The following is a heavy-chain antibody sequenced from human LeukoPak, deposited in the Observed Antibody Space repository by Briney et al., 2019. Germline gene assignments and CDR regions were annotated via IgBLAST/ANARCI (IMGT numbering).Heavy chain of an antibody. CDR3: ASQTYYYDSSGYYRYWYFDL. J-gene: IGHJ2*01. Sequence: ASVKVSCKASGGTFSSYAISWVRQAPGQGLEWMGGIIPIFGTANYAQQFQGRVTITADESTSTAYMELSSLRSEDTAVYYCASQTYYYDSSGYYRYWYFDLWGRGTLVTVSS. D-gene: IGHD3-22*01. CDR2: IIPIFGTA. CDR1: GGTFSSYA. V-gene: IGHV1-69*01.